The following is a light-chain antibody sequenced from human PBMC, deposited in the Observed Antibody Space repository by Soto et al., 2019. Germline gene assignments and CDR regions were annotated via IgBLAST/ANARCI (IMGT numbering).Light chain of an antibody. V-gene: IGKV3-15*01. J-gene: IGKJ2*01. CDR3: QQYNNWPLMYT. CDR1: QSVSSN. Sequence: EIVMTQSPATLSVSPGERATLSCRASQSVSSNLAWYQQKPGQAPRLLIYGASTRATGIPARFSGSGSGTEFTLTIRSLQSEDFAVYYCQQYNNWPLMYTFGQGTKLEIK. CDR2: GAS.